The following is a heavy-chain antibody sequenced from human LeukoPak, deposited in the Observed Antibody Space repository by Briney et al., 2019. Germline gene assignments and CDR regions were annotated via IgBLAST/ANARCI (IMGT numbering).Heavy chain of an antibody. CDR2: IYTSGST. CDR1: GGSISSGSYY. D-gene: IGHD5-18*01. Sequence: SETLSLTCTVSGGSISSGSYYWSWIRQPAEKGLEWIGRIYTSGSTNYNPSLKSRVTISVDTSKNQFSLKLSSVTAADTAVYYCAGMSSYGYSTRDDYWGQGTLVTVSS. V-gene: IGHV4-61*02. CDR3: AGMSSYGYSTRDDY. J-gene: IGHJ4*02.